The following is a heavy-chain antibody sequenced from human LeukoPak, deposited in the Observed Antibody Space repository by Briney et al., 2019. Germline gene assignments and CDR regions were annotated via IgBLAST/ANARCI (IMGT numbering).Heavy chain of an antibody. Sequence: SETLSLTCTVSGGSISGSNYYWGWIRQPPGKGLKWIGSIFYSGSTYYNPSLKSRVTISVDTSKNQFSLKLSSVTAADTAVYYCARVMGLYFDLWGRGTLVTVSS. CDR1: GGSISGSNYY. V-gene: IGHV4-39*07. D-gene: IGHD3-16*01. J-gene: IGHJ2*01. CDR2: IFYSGST. CDR3: ARVMGLYFDL.